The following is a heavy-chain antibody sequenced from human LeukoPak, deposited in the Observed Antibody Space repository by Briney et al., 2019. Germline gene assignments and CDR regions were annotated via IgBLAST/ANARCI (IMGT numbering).Heavy chain of an antibody. J-gene: IGHJ4*02. CDR3: ASTHCSSTSCYTQGPFDY. CDR1: GFTFSSYS. D-gene: IGHD2-2*02. V-gene: IGHV3-21*04. CDR2: ISSSSTYI. Sequence: PGGSLRLSCGVSGFTFSSYSMDWVRQVPGKGLEWVSSISSSSTYINYADSVKGRFAISRDNAKNSLYLQMNSLRAEDTALYYCASTHCSSTSCYTQGPFDYWGQGTLVTVSS.